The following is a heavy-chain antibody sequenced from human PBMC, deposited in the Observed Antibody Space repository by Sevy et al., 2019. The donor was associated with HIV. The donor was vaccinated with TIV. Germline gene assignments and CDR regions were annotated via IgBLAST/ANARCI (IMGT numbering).Heavy chain of an antibody. CDR2: ISSSGVYE. Sequence: GGSLRLSCAASGFSFNTYTFYWVRQAPVEGLEWISSISSSGVYEYYADSVRGRFTISRDNAKNSLSLQMNGLRVEDTGVYYCARVPDSGGRGRADYWGQGTRVTVSS. CDR3: ARVPDSGGRGRADY. V-gene: IGHV3-21*01. CDR1: GFSFNTYT. D-gene: IGHD1-26*01. J-gene: IGHJ4*02.